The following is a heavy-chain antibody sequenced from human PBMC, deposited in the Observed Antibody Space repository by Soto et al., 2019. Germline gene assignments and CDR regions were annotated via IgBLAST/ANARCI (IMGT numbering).Heavy chain of an antibody. CDR1: GGTFSSYT. D-gene: IGHD5-12*01. J-gene: IGHJ6*03. CDR2: IIPILGIA. Sequence: EASVKVSCKASGGTFSSYTISWVRQAPGQGLEWMGRIIPILGIANYAQKFQGRVTITADKSTSTAYMELSGLRSEDTAVYYCARGQMDIGIVATMPHYYYYYMDVWGKGTTVTVSS. V-gene: IGHV1-69*02. CDR3: ARGQMDIGIVATMPHYYYYYMDV.